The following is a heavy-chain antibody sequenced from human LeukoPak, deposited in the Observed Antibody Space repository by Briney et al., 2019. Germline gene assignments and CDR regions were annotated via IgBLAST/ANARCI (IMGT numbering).Heavy chain of an antibody. Sequence: GGSLRLSCAASGFTFSSYWMHWARQAPGKGLVWVSRINSDGSSTSYADSVKGRFTISRDNAKNTLYLQMDSLRAEDTAVYYCARGTGYNVFDYWGQGTLVTVSS. CDR1: GFTFSSYW. CDR2: INSDGSST. J-gene: IGHJ4*02. D-gene: IGHD2-8*02. V-gene: IGHV3-74*01. CDR3: ARGTGYNVFDY.